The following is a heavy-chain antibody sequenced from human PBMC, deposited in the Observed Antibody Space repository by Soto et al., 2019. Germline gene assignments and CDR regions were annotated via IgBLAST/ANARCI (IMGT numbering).Heavy chain of an antibody. Sequence: QLQLQESGPGLVKPSETLSLTCTVSGGSISSSSYYWGWIRQPPGKGLEWIGSIYYSGSTYYNPYLKSRVTISVDTSKNQFSLQLSAVTAADTAVYYCARHTPAISISDHWGQGTLVTVSS. CDR2: IYYSGST. J-gene: IGHJ4*02. CDR3: ARHTPAISISDH. V-gene: IGHV4-39*01. CDR1: GGSISSSSYY. D-gene: IGHD2-15*01.